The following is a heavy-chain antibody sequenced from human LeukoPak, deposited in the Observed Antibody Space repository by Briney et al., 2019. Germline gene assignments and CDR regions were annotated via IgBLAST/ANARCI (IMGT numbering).Heavy chain of an antibody. J-gene: IGHJ6*03. D-gene: IGHD3-16*01. CDR2: IRYDGSNK. CDR1: GFTFSSYG. CDR3: AKFGQHRVGYYMDV. Sequence: GGSLRLSCAASGFTFSSYGMHWVRQAPGKGLEWVAFIRYDGSNKYYADSVKGRFTISRDNSKNTLYLQMNSLRAEVTAVYYCAKFGQHRVGYYMDVWGKGTTVTVSS. V-gene: IGHV3-30*02.